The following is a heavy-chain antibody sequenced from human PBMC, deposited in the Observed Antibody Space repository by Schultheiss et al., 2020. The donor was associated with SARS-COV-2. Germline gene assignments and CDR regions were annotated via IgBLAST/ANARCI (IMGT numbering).Heavy chain of an antibody. CDR2: IYYSGST. V-gene: IGHV4-30-4*01. CDR1: GGSISSGDYY. CDR3: ARWGRYCSGGSCYSDYYYYGMDV. J-gene: IGHJ6*02. Sequence: SQTLSLTCTVSGGSISSGDYYWSWIRQPPRKGLEWIGYIYYSGSTYYNPSLKSRVTISVDTSKNQFSLKLSSVTAADTAVYYCARWGRYCSGGSCYSDYYYYGMDVWGQGTTVTVSS. D-gene: IGHD2-15*01.